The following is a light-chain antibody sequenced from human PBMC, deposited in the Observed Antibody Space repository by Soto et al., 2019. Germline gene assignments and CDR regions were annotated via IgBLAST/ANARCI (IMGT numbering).Light chain of an antibody. J-gene: IGLJ3*02. CDR2: EVS. V-gene: IGLV2-14*01. CDR3: ISYTSIPTGV. Sequence: QSALTQPASVSESPGQSITISCTGTSSDVGDYNYVSWYQQHPGKAPKLIIYEVSNRPSGVSNRFSGSKSGNTASLTISGLQAEDEADYFCISYTSIPTGVFGGGTKLTVL. CDR1: SSDVGDYNY.